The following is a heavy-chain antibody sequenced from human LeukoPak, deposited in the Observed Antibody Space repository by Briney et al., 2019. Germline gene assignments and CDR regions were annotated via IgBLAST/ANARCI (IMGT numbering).Heavy chain of an antibody. CDR3: ARGGSYSDFDS. CDR2: IYHSGST. V-gene: IGHV4-30-2*01. CDR1: GGSISSGGYS. J-gene: IGHJ4*02. Sequence: SETLSLTCAVSGGSISSGGYSWSWIRQPPGKGLEWIGYIYHSGSTYYNPSLKSRVTISVDRSKNQFSLNLSSVTAADTAVYYCARGGSYSDFDSWGQGTLVTVSS. D-gene: IGHD1-26*01.